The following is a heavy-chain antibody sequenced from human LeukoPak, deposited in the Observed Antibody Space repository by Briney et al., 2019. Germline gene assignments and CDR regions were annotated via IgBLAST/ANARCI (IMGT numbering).Heavy chain of an antibody. Sequence: GGSLRLSCAASGFTFSSYSMNWVRQAPGKGLEWVSYISSNSSAMYYADSVKGRFTISRDNAKNSLYLQMNSLRAEDTAVYYCARGGDPAYWGQGTLVTVSS. J-gene: IGHJ4*02. V-gene: IGHV3-48*04. CDR1: GFTFSSYS. CDR2: ISSNSSAM. CDR3: ARGGDPAY. D-gene: IGHD2-21*02.